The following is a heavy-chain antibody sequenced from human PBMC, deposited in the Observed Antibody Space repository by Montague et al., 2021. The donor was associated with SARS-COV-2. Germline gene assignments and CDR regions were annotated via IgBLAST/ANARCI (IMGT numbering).Heavy chain of an antibody. CDR1: GDSISSYY. J-gene: IGHJ4*02. Sequence: SETLSLTCEVSGDSISSYYWSWIRQSPGKGLEWIGYVHYTGSTKYNPSLKTRVTLSLDTPKNHFSLKLSSVTAADTAVYYCARAQNTCFIANCVNYFEVWGLGALVTVSS. D-gene: IGHD1-1*01. CDR2: VHYTGST. V-gene: IGHV4-59*01. CDR3: ARAQNTCFIANCVNYFEV.